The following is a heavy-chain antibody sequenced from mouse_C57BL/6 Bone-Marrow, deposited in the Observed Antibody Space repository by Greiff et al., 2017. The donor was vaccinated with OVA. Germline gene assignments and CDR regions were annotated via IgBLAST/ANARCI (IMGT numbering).Heavy chain of an antibody. CDR2: IYPGSGST. J-gene: IGHJ2*01. D-gene: IGHD1-1*01. V-gene: IGHV1-55*01. CDR1: GYTFTSYW. CDR3: ARSLPYYYGSSNY. Sequence: VQLQQSGAELVKPGASVKMSCKASGYTFTSYWITWVKQRPGQGLEWIGDIYPGSGSTNYNEKFKSKATLTVDTSSSTAYMQLSSLTSEDSAVYYCARSLPYYYGSSNYWGQGTTLTVSS.